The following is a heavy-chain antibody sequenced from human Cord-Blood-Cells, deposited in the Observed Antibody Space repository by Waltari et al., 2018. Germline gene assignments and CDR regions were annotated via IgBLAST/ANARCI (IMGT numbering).Heavy chain of an antibody. J-gene: IGHJ3*02. D-gene: IGHD6-13*01. V-gene: IGHV3-53*01. CDR3: ARAIAAAGDAFDI. CDR2: IYRGGST. Sequence: EVQLVESGGGLIQPGGSLRLSCAASGFTVSSNYMSWVRQAPGKGLEWVSVIYRGGSTYYADSVKGRFTICRDNSKNTLYLQMNSLRAEDTAVYYCARAIAAAGDAFDIWGQGTMVTVSS. CDR1: GFTVSSNY.